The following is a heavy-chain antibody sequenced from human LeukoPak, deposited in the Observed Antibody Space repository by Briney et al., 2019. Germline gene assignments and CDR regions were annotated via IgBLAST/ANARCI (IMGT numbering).Heavy chain of an antibody. D-gene: IGHD1-1*01. CDR1: GGSISSYY. Sequence: PSETLSLTCTVSGGSISSYYWSWLPQPPGKGLEWIGYIYYSGSTNYNPSLKSRVTISVDTSKNQFSLKLSSVTAAVTAVYYCARRVSFWNEYYFDYWGQGTLVTVSS. CDR2: IYYSGST. CDR3: ARRVSFWNEYYFDY. V-gene: IGHV4-59*08. J-gene: IGHJ4*02.